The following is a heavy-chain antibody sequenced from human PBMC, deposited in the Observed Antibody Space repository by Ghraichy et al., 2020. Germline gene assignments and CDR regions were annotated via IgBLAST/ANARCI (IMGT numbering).Heavy chain of an antibody. CDR3: ARSNDVDARPGFGY. J-gene: IGHJ4*02. V-gene: IGHV1-2*02. D-gene: IGHD3-10*01. Sequence: ASVKVSCKASGYTFTGYYMHWVRQAPGQGLEWMGWISPNSGGTNYAQKFQGRVTMTRDTSISTAYMELSGLTSDDTAVYYCARSNDVDARPGFGYWGLGTLVTVSS. CDR1: GYTFTGYY. CDR2: ISPNSGGT.